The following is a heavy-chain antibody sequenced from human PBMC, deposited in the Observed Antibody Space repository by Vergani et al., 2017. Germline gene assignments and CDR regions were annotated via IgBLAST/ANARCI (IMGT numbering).Heavy chain of an antibody. D-gene: IGHD6-13*01. CDR3: ARHKEQLVPENYYYYYYMDV. CDR2: IYYSGST. V-gene: IGHV4-39*01. J-gene: IGHJ6*03. CDR1: GGSIRSTFYY. Sequence: QLPLQESDPGLVKPSETLSLTCTVSGGSIRSTFYYWGWIRQPPGKGLEWIGTIYYSGSTYYNPSLKSRVTIAVDTSKNQFSLKLNSVTAADTAVYYCARHKEQLVPENYYYYYYMDVWGKGTTVTVSS.